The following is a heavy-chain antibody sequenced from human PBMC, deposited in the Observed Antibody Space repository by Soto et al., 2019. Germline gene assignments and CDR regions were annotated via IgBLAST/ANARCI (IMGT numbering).Heavy chain of an antibody. Sequence: GGSLGLACAASGLTFSSYGMPWVCQAPGKGLEWVAVISYDGSNKYYADSVKGRFTISRDNSKNTLYLQMNSLRAEDTAVYYCAKDLPLSNWSGYYSADPYWGQGTLVTVS. V-gene: IGHV3-30*18. CDR2: ISYDGSNK. J-gene: IGHJ4*02. D-gene: IGHD3-3*01. CDR3: AKDLPLSNWSGYYSADPY. CDR1: GLTFSSYG.